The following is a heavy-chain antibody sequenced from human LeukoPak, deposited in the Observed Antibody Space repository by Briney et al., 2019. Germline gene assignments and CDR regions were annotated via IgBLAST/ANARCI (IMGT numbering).Heavy chain of an antibody. J-gene: IGHJ4*02. Sequence: GASVKVSCKASGYTFTSYYMHWVRQAPGQGLEWMGIINPSGGSTSYAQKFQGRVTMTRDMSTSTVYMELSSLRSEDTAVYYCARDTLTDTAMGTGGDYWGQGTLVTVSS. V-gene: IGHV1-46*01. CDR1: GYTFTSYY. D-gene: IGHD5-18*01. CDR3: ARDTLTDTAMGTGGDY. CDR2: INPSGGST.